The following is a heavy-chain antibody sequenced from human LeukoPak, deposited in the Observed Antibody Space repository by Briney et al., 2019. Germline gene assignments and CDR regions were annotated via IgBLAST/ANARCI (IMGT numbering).Heavy chain of an antibody. CDR2: ISGSGGST. J-gene: IGHJ6*03. V-gene: IGHV3-23*01. Sequence: GGSLRLFCAASGFTFSSYAMSWVRQAPGKGLEWVSAISGSGGSTYYADSVKGRFTISRDNSKNTLYLQMNSLRAEDTAVYYCAKVYSSSGDHYYYYYYMDVWGKGTTVTVSS. CDR3: AKVYSSSGDHYYYYYYMDV. D-gene: IGHD6-13*01. CDR1: GFTFSSYA.